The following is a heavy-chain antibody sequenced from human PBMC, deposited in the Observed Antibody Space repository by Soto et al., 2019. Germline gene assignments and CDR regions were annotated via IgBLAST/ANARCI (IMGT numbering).Heavy chain of an antibody. Sequence: QLQLQESGPGLVKPSETLSLTCTVSGGSISSSSYYWGWIRQPPGKGLEWIGSIYYSGSTSYNPSLKSRVNISVDTYKNQFYLKLSSVTAADTAVYYCDSDRGYFDYWGQGTLVTVSS. D-gene: IGHD3-10*01. CDR3: DSDRGYFDY. J-gene: IGHJ4*02. CDR1: GGSISSSSYY. CDR2: IYYSGST. V-gene: IGHV4-39*01.